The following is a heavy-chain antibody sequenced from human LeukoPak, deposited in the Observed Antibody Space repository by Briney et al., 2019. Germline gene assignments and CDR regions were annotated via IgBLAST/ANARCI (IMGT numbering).Heavy chain of an antibody. CDR3: AEETPEGVTFDY. D-gene: IGHD5-18*01. J-gene: IGHJ4*02. CDR1: GFTFSSYA. Sequence: GGSLRLSCAASGFTFSSYAMSWVRQAPGKGLEWVSAISGSGGSTYYADSVKGRFTISRDNSKNTLFLQMSSLRAEDTAVYYCAEETPEGVTFDYWGQGTLVTVSS. CDR2: ISGSGGST. V-gene: IGHV3-23*01.